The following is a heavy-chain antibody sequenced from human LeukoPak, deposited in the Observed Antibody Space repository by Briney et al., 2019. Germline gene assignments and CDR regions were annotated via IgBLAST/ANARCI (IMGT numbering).Heavy chain of an antibody. D-gene: IGHD3-10*01. CDR2: ISPDNGGT. CDR3: ARELGRNAFDV. CDR1: GYTFSHNH. V-gene: IGHV1-2*02. Sequence: ASVKVSCKASGYTFSHNHMYWIRQAPGQGLECMGWISPDNGGTNYAQKFQGRITMTGDTSISTGYMELSSLTSDDTAIYFCARELGRNAFDVWGRGTLVTVS. J-gene: IGHJ3*01.